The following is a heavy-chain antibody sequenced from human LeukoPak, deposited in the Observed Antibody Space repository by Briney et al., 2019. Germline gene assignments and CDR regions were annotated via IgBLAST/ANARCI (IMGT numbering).Heavy chain of an antibody. V-gene: IGHV6-1*01. D-gene: IGHD6-13*01. J-gene: IGHJ3*02. Sequence: SQTLSLTCAISGDSVSSNSAAWNWIRQSPSRGLEWLGRTYYRSKWYNDYAVSVKSRITINPDTSKNQFSLQLNSVTPEDTAVYYCARGAVYRQQLVLGAFDIWGQGTMVTVSS. CDR3: ARGAVYRQQLVLGAFDI. CDR1: GDSVSSNSAA. CDR2: TYYRSKWYN.